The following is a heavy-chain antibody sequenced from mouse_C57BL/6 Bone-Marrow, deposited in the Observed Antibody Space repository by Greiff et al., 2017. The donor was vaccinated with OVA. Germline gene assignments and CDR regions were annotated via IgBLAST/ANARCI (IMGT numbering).Heavy chain of an antibody. CDR1: GYTFTDYY. CDR3: ARSRFYYYGSSYDFDY. CDR2: INPYNGGT. V-gene: IGHV1-19*01. D-gene: IGHD1-1*01. J-gene: IGHJ2*01. Sequence: EVQMQQSGPVLVKPGASVKMSCKASGYTFTDYYMNWVKQSHGKSLEWIGVINPYNGGTSYNQKFKGKATLTVDKSSSTAYMELNSLTSEDSAVYYCARSRFYYYGSSYDFDYWGQGTTLTVSS.